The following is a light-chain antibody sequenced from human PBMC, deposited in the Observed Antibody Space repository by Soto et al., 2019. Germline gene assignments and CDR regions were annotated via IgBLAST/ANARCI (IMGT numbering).Light chain of an antibody. CDR1: SSDIGGYNY. CDR2: EVT. Sequence: QSVLTQPASVSGSPGQSITISCTGGSSDIGGYNYVSWFQQHPGKAPKLMIYEVTNRPSGVSNRFSGSKSGSTASLTISGLQAEDVADYYCSSYTSSNTLVFGTGTKLTVL. CDR3: SSYTSSNTLV. V-gene: IGLV2-14*01. J-gene: IGLJ1*01.